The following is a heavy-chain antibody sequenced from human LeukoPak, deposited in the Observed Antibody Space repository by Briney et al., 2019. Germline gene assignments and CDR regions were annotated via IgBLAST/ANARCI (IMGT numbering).Heavy chain of an antibody. Sequence: SVNVSCKASGGTFSSYAISWVRQAPGQGLEWMGGIIPIFGTANYAQKFQGRVTITADESTSTANMELSSLRSEDTAVYYCARGHDSSGSNFDYWGQGTLVTVSS. CDR1: GGTFSSYA. CDR2: IIPIFGTA. CDR3: ARGHDSSGSNFDY. D-gene: IGHD3-22*01. J-gene: IGHJ4*02. V-gene: IGHV1-69*13.